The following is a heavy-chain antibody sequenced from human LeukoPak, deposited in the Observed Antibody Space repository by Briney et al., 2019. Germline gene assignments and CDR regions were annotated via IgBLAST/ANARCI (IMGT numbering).Heavy chain of an antibody. Sequence: ASVKVSCKASGYTFTSYDINWVRQATGQGLEWMGWMNPNSGNTGYAQKFQGRVTMTRNTSISTAYMELSSLRSEDTAVYYCARGTLAVFVLVYWGQGTLVTVSS. CDR3: ARGTLAVFVLVY. V-gene: IGHV1-8*01. CDR2: MNPNSGNT. D-gene: IGHD2-8*02. CDR1: GYTFTSYD. J-gene: IGHJ4*02.